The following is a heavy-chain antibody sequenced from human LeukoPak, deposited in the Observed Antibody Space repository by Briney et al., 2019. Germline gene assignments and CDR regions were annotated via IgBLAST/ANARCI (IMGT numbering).Heavy chain of an antibody. CDR3: ARVARYYDILTGYKYYYYYMDV. CDR2: INTNTGNP. V-gene: IGHV7-4-1*02. J-gene: IGHJ6*03. Sequence: GSVKVSCKASGYTFTGYYMHWVRQAPGQGLEWMGWINTNTGNPTYAQGFTGRFVFSLDTSVSTAYLQISSLKAEDTAVYYCARVARYYDILTGYKYYYYYMDVWGKGTTVTISS. CDR1: GYTFTGYY. D-gene: IGHD3-9*01.